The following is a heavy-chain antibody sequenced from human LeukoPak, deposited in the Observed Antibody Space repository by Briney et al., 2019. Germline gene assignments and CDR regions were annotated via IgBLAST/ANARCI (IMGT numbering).Heavy chain of an antibody. CDR1: GFTFSSHA. V-gene: IGHV3-23*01. J-gene: IGHJ4*02. CDR2: ISGSGDST. D-gene: IGHD1-26*01. CDR3: ARRSGSDYGSFDY. Sequence: GGSLRLSCAASGFTFSSHAMSWVRQAPGKGLECVSVISGSGDSTHYADSMRGRFTISRDNSKSTLYVQMNSLRVEDTAIYYCARRSGSDYGSFDYWGQGTLITVSS.